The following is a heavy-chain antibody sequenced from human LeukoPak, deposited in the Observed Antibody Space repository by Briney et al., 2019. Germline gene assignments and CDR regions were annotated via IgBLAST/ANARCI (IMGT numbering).Heavy chain of an antibody. Sequence: SETLSLTCTVSGGSISSSSYYWGWIRQPPGKGLEWIGSIYYSGSTYYNPSLKSRVTISVDTSKNQFSLKLSSVTAADTAVYYCARLLLGSGYYPPYNWGQGTLVTVSS. D-gene: IGHD3-22*01. CDR1: GGSISSSSYY. CDR2: IYYSGST. V-gene: IGHV4-39*01. J-gene: IGHJ4*02. CDR3: ARLLLGSGYYPPYN.